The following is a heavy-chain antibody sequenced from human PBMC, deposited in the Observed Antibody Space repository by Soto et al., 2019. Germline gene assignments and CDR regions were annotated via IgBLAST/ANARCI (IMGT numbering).Heavy chain of an antibody. CDR2: ISAYNGNT. D-gene: IGHD6-19*01. Sequence: QVQLVQSGAEVKKPGASVKVSCRASGYTFTSYVISWVRPAPAQGLEWMGWISAYNGNTNFAQNLQGRVTMTTDTSTSTAYMELRSLRSDDTAVYYCARVVATVAGPYGMDVWGQGTTVTVSS. CDR3: ARVVATVAGPYGMDV. J-gene: IGHJ6*02. V-gene: IGHV1-18*01. CDR1: GYTFTSYV.